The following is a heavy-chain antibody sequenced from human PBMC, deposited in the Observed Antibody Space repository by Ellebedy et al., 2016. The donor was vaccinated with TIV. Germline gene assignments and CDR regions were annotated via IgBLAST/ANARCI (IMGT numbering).Heavy chain of an antibody. CDR3: AKGPGTASFFEY. CDR1: GFNFKNFD. CDR2: ISFDGTTK. D-gene: IGHD1-14*01. V-gene: IGHV3-30*18. Sequence: GESLKISXAASGFNFKNFDLHWVRQAPGKGLEWLSVISFDGTTKYYADSVKGRFSISRDTSKNTLYLQMDSLRSEDTAVYYCAKGPGTASFFEYWGQGTLVTVYS. J-gene: IGHJ4*02.